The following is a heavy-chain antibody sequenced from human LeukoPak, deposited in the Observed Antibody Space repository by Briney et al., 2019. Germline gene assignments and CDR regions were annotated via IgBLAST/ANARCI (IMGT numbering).Heavy chain of an antibody. CDR1: GGSISSSSYY. V-gene: IGHV4-39*02. CDR2: IYYSGRT. CDR3: ARDFWSGYTLDWFCP. Sequence: PSETLSLTCSVSGGSISSSSYYSGWFRQPPGNGLERIGSIYYSGRTYYNPSLKSRVTIFVDTSTNHFSLNMSCVTAPVIPVYYGARDFWSGYTLDWFCPRGQGTLVTVSS. J-gene: IGHJ5*02. D-gene: IGHD3-3*01.